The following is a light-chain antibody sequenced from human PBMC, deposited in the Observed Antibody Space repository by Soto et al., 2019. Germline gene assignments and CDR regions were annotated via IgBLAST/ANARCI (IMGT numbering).Light chain of an antibody. CDR2: AAS. V-gene: IGKV1-12*01. CDR1: QDVSSW. CDR3: QQTNTFPLT. J-gene: IGKJ4*01. Sequence: DLQMTQSPSSVSASVGDRVTITCRASQDVSSWLAWYQQKPGKAPNLLIYAASSLQSGVPSRFSGSGSGTDFTLTISSLQPEDSATYYCQQTNTFPLTFGGGTKVEI.